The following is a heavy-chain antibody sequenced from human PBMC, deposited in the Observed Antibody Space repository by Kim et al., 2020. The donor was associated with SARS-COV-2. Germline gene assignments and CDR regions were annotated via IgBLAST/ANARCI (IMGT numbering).Heavy chain of an antibody. CDR1: GGSFSGYY. V-gene: IGHV4-34*01. D-gene: IGHD2-2*02. CDR3: ARVVVVPAATPGGHYYYY. Sequence: SETLSLTCAVYGGSFSGYYWSWIRQPPGKGLEWIGEINHSGSTNYNPSLKSRVTISVDTSKNQFSLKLSSVTAADTAVYYCARVVVVPAATPGGHYYYY. CDR2: INHSGST. J-gene: IGHJ6*03.